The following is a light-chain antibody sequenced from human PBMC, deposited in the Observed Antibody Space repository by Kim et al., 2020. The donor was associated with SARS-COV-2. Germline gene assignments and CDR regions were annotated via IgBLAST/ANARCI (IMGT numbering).Light chain of an antibody. J-gene: IGLJ2*01. CDR3: LLFIGGVPL. Sequence: PGGTVTLACASSAGAVTSAYYPNWFQQKPGQAPRSLIYNTENKHSWTPARFSGSLLGGRAALTLSGVQPEDEADYYCLLFIGGVPLFGGGTKVTVL. CDR1: AGAVTSAYY. V-gene: IGLV7-43*01. CDR2: NTE.